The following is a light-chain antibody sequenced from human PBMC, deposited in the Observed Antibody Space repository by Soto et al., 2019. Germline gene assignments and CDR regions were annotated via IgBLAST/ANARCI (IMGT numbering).Light chain of an antibody. Sequence: DIQVTQSPSSLSASVGDRVTISCRASQGISNYLAWYQQKPGEVPNLLIYAASTLQSGVPYRFSGSGSGTDFTLTISSQQPEDVATYYCQKYNSVPFTFGPGTKVDIK. CDR1: QGISNY. CDR3: QKYNSVPFT. CDR2: AAS. V-gene: IGKV1-27*01. J-gene: IGKJ3*01.